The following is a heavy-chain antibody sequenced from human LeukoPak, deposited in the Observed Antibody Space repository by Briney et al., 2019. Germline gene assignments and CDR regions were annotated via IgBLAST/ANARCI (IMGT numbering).Heavy chain of an antibody. Sequence: ASVKVSCKASGYTFTSYDMHWVRQAPGQGLEWMGIINPSGDSTSYAQKFQGRVTMTRDTSTSTVYMELSSLRSEDTAVYYCATGGEYYDGSGYGHDHWGQGTLVTVSS. CDR2: INPSGDST. J-gene: IGHJ4*02. CDR1: GYTFTSYD. CDR3: ATGGEYYDGSGYGHDH. V-gene: IGHV1-46*01. D-gene: IGHD3-22*01.